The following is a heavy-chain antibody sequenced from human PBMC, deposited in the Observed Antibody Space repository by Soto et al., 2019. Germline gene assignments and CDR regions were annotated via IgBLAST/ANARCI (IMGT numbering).Heavy chain of an antibody. Sequence: GGSLRLSCAASGFTVSSNYMTWVRQAPGKGLEWVSAISGSGGSTYYADSVKGRFTISRDNSKNTLYLQMNSLRAEDTAVYYCARGSNYFYWGQGTLVTVSS. CDR2: ISGSGGST. CDR3: ARGSNYFY. D-gene: IGHD4-4*01. J-gene: IGHJ4*02. V-gene: IGHV3-23*01. CDR1: GFTVSSNY.